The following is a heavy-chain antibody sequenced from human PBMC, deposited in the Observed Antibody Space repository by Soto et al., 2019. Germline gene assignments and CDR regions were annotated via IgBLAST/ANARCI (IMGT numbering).Heavy chain of an antibody. Sequence: QVQLQESGPGLAKPSQTLSLTCAVSGASIRSGGFYWSWIRQHPGKGLEWIGFIYYSGSAFYNPSLKSRLTISVDTSKNQFSLTLTSVTAADTAVYYCARGISVAGNPFDIWGQGTMATVSS. V-gene: IGHV4-31*11. J-gene: IGHJ3*02. D-gene: IGHD6-19*01. CDR3: ARGISVAGNPFDI. CDR1: GASIRSGGFY. CDR2: IYYSGSA.